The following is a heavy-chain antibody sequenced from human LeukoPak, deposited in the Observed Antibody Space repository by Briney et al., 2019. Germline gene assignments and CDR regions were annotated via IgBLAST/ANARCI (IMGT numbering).Heavy chain of an antibody. J-gene: IGHJ6*03. CDR3: ARVGSSSSFYYYYYMDV. V-gene: IGHV1-2*02. Sequence: VASVKVSCKASGYTFTGYYMHWVRQAPGQGLEWMGWINPNSGGTNYAQKFQGRVTMTRDTSISTAYMELSRLRSDDTAVYYCARVGSSSSFYYYYYMDVWGKGTTVTVSS. D-gene: IGHD6-6*01. CDR2: INPNSGGT. CDR1: GYTFTGYY.